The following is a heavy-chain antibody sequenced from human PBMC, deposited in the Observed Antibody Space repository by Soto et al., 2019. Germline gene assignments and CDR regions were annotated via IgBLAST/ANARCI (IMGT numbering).Heavy chain of an antibody. CDR2: VSDSGNT. Sequence: PSETLSLTGTVSGGFIRTYYCNWIRQSPGKRLEWIGYVSDSGNTNYNPSLKSRVIISVDTSKNQFSLKLSPVTAADTAVYYCARQGYYDRRGYSVTLDYWGQGNLVTVSS. V-gene: IGHV4-59*01. D-gene: IGHD3-22*01. CDR3: ARQGYYDRRGYSVTLDY. J-gene: IGHJ4*02. CDR1: GGFIRTYY.